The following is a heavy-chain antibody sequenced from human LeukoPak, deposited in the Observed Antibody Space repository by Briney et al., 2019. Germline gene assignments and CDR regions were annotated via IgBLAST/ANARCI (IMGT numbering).Heavy chain of an antibody. CDR2: INHSGST. V-gene: IGHV4-34*01. D-gene: IGHD5-12*01. CDR3: ARGGYNSRRDNWFDP. CDR1: GFTFSSYA. Sequence: PGGSLRLSCAASGFTFSSYAMSWIRQPPGKGLEWIGEINHSGSTNYNPSLKSRVTISVDTSKNQFSLKLSSVTAADTAVYYCARGGYNSRRDNWFDPWGQGTLVTVSS. J-gene: IGHJ5*02.